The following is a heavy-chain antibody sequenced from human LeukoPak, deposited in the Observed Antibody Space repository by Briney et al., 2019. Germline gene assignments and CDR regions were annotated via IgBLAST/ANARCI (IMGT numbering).Heavy chain of an antibody. V-gene: IGHV3-11*04. D-gene: IGHD5-18*01. CDR1: GFTFSDYY. J-gene: IGHJ6*03. CDR3: ARGLGYSYGPPRYYYYYYMDV. CDR2: ISCSGSTI. Sequence: GGSLRLSCAASGFTFSDYYMSWIRQAPGKGLEWVSYISCSGSTIYYADSVKGRFTISRDNAKNSLYLQMNSLRAEDTAVYYCARGLGYSYGPPRYYYYYYMDVWGKGTTVTVSS.